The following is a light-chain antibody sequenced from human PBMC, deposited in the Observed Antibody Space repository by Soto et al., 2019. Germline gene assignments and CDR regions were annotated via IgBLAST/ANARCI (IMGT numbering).Light chain of an antibody. Sequence: EIVLTQSPGTLSLSPGERATLSCRASQSVSSSYLAWYQQKPGQAPRLLIYGASSRATGIPDRFSGSGSGTEFTLTISRLEPEDFAVYYCQQYGSSRYTFSQGTKLEIK. CDR3: QQYGSSRYT. J-gene: IGKJ2*01. CDR1: QSVSSSY. CDR2: GAS. V-gene: IGKV3-20*01.